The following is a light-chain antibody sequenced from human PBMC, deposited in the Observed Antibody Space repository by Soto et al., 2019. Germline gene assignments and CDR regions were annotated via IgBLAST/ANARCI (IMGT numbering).Light chain of an antibody. CDR2: EVS. J-gene: IGLJ1*01. V-gene: IGLV2-8*01. CDR3: SSHGGSNNFYV. Sequence: QLVLTQPPSASGSPGQSVTISCTGTSSDVGAYNYVSGYQQHPGKAPKLMIYEVSKRPSGVPDRFSASKSGNTASLTVSGLQAEDEADYYCSSHGGSNNFYVFGTGTKLTVL. CDR1: SSDVGAYNY.